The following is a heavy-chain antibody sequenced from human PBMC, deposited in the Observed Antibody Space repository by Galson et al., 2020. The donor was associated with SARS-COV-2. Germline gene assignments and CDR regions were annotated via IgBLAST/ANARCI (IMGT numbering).Heavy chain of an antibody. CDR1: GFTFDDYA. CDR2: ISWNSGSI. CDR3: AKDYDYYDSSGYFDY. J-gene: IGHJ4*02. V-gene: IGHV3-9*01. Sequence: TGGSLRLSCAASGFTFDDYAMHWVRQAPGKGLEWVSGISWNSGSIGYADSVKGRFTISRDNAKNSLYLQMNSLRAEDTALYYCAKDYDYYDSSGYFDYWGQGTLVTLSS. D-gene: IGHD3-22*01.